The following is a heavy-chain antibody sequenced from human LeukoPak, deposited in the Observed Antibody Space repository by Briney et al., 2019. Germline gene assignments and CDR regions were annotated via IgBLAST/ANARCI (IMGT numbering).Heavy chain of an antibody. CDR2: IYYSGST. V-gene: IGHV4-59*08. CDR3: ARQAYTPLWEFDY. CDR1: GGSISSYY. D-gene: IGHD1-26*01. Sequence: SETLSLTCTVSGGSISSYYWSWIRQPPGKGLEWIGYIYYSGSTNYNPSLKSRVTISVDTSKNQISLKLTSVTAADTAVYYCARQAYTPLWEFDYWGQGTLVTVSS. J-gene: IGHJ4*02.